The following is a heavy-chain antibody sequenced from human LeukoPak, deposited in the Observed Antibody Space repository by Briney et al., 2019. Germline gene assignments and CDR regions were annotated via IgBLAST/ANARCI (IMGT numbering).Heavy chain of an antibody. CDR3: ARKQEIGPAPPVY. CDR1: GFTFRNYA. Sequence: GGSLRLSCSPSGFTFRNYAMSWVRQAPGRGLEWVPTISDRGGSTFYADSVRGRLTISKDSSKNRLYLQLNSRRAEETAVYHWARKQEIGPAPPVYWGQGALVTVSS. CDR2: ISDRGGST. J-gene: IGHJ4*02. V-gene: IGHV3-23*01. D-gene: IGHD2-21*01.